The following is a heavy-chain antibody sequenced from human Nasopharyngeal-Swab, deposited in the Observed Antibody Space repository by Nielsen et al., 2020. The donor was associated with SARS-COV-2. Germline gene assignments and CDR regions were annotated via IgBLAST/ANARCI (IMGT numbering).Heavy chain of an antibody. Sequence: GGSLRLSCAASGFTVSSNYMSWVRQAPGKGLEWVSVIYSGGSTYYADSVKGRFTISRDNSKNTLYLQMNSPRAEDTAVYYCARARDPDDYYYYGMDVWGQGTTVTVSS. J-gene: IGHJ6*02. D-gene: IGHD5-24*01. CDR2: IYSGGST. CDR1: GFTVSSNY. CDR3: ARARDPDDYYYYGMDV. V-gene: IGHV3-53*01.